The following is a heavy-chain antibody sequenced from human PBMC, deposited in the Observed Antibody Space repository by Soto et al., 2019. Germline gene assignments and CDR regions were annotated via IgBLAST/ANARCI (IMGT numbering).Heavy chain of an antibody. V-gene: IGHV4-4*02. CDR2: IDHSGTT. Sequence: QVLLQESGPGLVEPSGTLSLTCTVSHFSVTNNKYWSWVRQSPGKPLEWIGEIDHSGTTYSNPSLRSRVSMSMDKPKNQIILIRTSVTAAATAVYYWAGDSRYCSDSGCSIMRDAFDVWGQGTLVTVSS. CDR1: HFSVTNNKY. CDR3: AGDSRYCSDSGCSIMRDAFDV. D-gene: IGHD2-15*01. J-gene: IGHJ3*01.